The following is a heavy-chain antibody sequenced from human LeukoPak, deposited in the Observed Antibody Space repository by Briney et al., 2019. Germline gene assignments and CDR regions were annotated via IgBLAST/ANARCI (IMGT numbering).Heavy chain of an antibody. J-gene: IGHJ5*01. D-gene: IGHD1-26*01. CDR3: ARQVAIVEPTDPNWFDS. CDR2: IFYSGST. Sequence: SETLSLTCNVSGDSIGSSSYYWGWIRQTPEKGLEWIGSIFYSGSTYYTPSLKSRVSMSLDTSKNQFSLKLTSVTAADTAVYYCARQVAIVEPTDPNWFDSWGQGTLVTVSS. CDR1: GDSIGSSSYY. V-gene: IGHV4-39*01.